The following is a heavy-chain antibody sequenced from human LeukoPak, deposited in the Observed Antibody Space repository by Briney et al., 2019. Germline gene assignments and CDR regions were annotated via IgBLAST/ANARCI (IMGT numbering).Heavy chain of an antibody. CDR1: GCTFTGYY. CDR2: INPNSGGT. J-gene: IGHJ4*02. CDR3: ARDGGYCSSTSCPGDY. V-gene: IGHV1-2*02. Sequence: GASVKVSCKASGCTFTGYYMHWVRQAPGQGLEWMGWINPNSGGTNYAQKFQGRVTMTRDTSISTAYMELSRLRSDDTAVYYCARDGGYCSSTSCPGDYWGQGTLVTVSS. D-gene: IGHD2-2*01.